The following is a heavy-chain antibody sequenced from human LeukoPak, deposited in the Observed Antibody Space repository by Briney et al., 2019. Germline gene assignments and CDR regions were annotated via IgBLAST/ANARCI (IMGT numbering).Heavy chain of an antibody. V-gene: IGHV1-46*01. Sequence: GASVKVSSKASGYTFTSYYMHWVRHAPGQGLEWMGIIKPSGGSTSYAQKFQGSVTMTRDTSTSTVYMELSSLRSEDTAVYYCARYSYPTRGIVVVPALDYWGQGTLVTVSS. CDR1: GYTFTSYY. CDR3: ARYSYPTRGIVVVPALDY. J-gene: IGHJ4*02. D-gene: IGHD3-22*01. CDR2: IKPSGGST.